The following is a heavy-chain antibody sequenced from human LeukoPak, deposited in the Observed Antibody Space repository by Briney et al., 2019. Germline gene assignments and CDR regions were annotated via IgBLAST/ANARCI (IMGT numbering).Heavy chain of an antibody. CDR3: ARDRDYSSYYMDV. Sequence: PGGSLRLSCAASGFTFDDYGMSWVRQAPGKGLEWVSGIYWNGGSTGYADSVKGRFTISRNNAQNSLYLQMNSLRAEDTALYYCARDRDYSSYYMDVWGKGTTVTVSS. D-gene: IGHD4-11*01. J-gene: IGHJ6*03. CDR2: IYWNGGST. CDR1: GFTFDDYG. V-gene: IGHV3-20*04.